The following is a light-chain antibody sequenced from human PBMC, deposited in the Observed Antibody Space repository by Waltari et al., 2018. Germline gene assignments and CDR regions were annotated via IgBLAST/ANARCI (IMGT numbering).Light chain of an antibody. J-gene: IGKJ2*01. CDR3: QQYNIWAPDT. Sequence: EIVMTQSPATLSVSPGETVTLYCRASQSVRPNLGWYQQRPGQPPRLLIYGASTRAISIPARFSGSGSGTEFTLTISSLQSEDVGVYYCQQYNIWAPDTFGQGTKLEIK. CDR1: QSVRPN. CDR2: GAS. V-gene: IGKV3-15*01.